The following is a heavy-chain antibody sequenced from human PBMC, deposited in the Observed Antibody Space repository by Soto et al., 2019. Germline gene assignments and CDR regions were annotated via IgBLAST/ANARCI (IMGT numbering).Heavy chain of an antibody. V-gene: IGHV1-8*01. CDR2: MNPNSGHT. D-gene: IGHD2-2*01. J-gene: IGHJ5*02. Sequence: ASVKVSCKASGYTFTSHDIIWMRQTTGQGLEWMGWMNPNSGHTNSAQKFQGRVTMTRDTSINTAYMELTNLRSEDTAIYYCASDMSTTWGQGTLVTVSS. CDR3: ASDMSTT. CDR1: GYTFTSHD.